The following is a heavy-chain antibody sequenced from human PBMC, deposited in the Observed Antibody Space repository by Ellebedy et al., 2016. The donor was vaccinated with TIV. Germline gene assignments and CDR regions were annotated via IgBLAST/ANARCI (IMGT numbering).Heavy chain of an antibody. Sequence: MPSETLSLTCVVSGVSIGDTRYYWAWIRQSPGKGLEWIGSIYYRGLTYESPSFKSRATISVDTSKNQFSLKLSPVTAADTALYYCARHAPSYDFWSFPGFDYWGQGTLLTVSS. CDR3: ARHAPSYDFWSFPGFDY. J-gene: IGHJ4*02. V-gene: IGHV4-39*01. D-gene: IGHD3-3*01. CDR1: GVSIGDTRYY. CDR2: IYYRGLT.